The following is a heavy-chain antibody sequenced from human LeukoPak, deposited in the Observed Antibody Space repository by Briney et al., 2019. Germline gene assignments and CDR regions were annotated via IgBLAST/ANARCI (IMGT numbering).Heavy chain of an antibody. Sequence: SVKVSCKASGGTFSSYAISWVRQAPGQGLEWMGGIIPIFGTANYAQKFQGRVTITADKSTSTAYMELSSLGSEDTAVYYCAREESSGWYRGPKAFDIWGQGTMVTVSS. CDR2: IIPIFGTA. CDR1: GGTFSSYA. CDR3: AREESSGWYRGPKAFDI. D-gene: IGHD6-19*01. V-gene: IGHV1-69*06. J-gene: IGHJ3*02.